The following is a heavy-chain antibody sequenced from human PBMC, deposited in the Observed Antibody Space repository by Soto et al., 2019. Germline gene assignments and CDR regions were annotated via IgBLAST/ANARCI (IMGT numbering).Heavy chain of an antibody. V-gene: IGHV4-31*03. CDR1: GGSINSASYH. Sequence: PSETLSLTCSVSGGSINSASYHWSWLRQHPGKGLEFIGYIFYTGFTYCNPSLETRVTISVDTSKNHVSLRLNAVTAADTAVYYCARLDYGDSAFDSWGRGTLVTVSS. D-gene: IGHD4-17*01. CDR2: IFYTGFT. CDR3: ARLDYGDSAFDS. J-gene: IGHJ4*02.